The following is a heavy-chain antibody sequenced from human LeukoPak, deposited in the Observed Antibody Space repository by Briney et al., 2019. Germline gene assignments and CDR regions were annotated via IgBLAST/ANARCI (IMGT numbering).Heavy chain of an antibody. D-gene: IGHD5-18*01. CDR3: ARGPGEYSYGFGNFDY. CDR1: GGTFSSYA. J-gene: IGHJ4*02. CDR2: IIPIFGTA. V-gene: IGHV1-69*13. Sequence: SVKVSCKASGGTFSSYAISWVRQAPGQGLEWMGGIIPIFGTANYAQKFQGRITITADESTSTAYMELSSLRSEDTAVYYCARGPGEYSYGFGNFDYWGQGTLVTVSS.